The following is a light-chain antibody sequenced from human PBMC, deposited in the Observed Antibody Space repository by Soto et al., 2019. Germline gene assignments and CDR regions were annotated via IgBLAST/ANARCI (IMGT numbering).Light chain of an antibody. J-gene: IGLJ1*01. CDR2: ANS. CDR3: QSYTGGNPSYV. Sequence: QSVLTQPPSVSGAPGQGVTISCTGSSFNIGANYDVHWYQHLPGTGPKLLIYANSFRPSGVPDRVSASKSGSSASLAITGLQAEDEADYYCQSYTGGNPSYVFGTGTKLTVL. CDR1: SFNIGANYD. V-gene: IGLV1-40*01.